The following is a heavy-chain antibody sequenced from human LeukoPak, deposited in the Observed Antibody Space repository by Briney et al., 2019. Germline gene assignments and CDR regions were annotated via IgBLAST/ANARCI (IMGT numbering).Heavy chain of an antibody. CDR3: ATPKSVAGSFDY. J-gene: IGHJ4*02. Sequence: GESLKISCKGSGYSFTSYWIAWVRQMPGKGLEWMGIIYPGDSDTRYSPSFQGQVTISADKSNTTAYLQWSSLKASDTAMYYCATPKSVAGSFDYWGQGTLVTVSS. V-gene: IGHV5-51*01. CDR2: IYPGDSDT. D-gene: IGHD6-19*01. CDR1: GYSFTSYW.